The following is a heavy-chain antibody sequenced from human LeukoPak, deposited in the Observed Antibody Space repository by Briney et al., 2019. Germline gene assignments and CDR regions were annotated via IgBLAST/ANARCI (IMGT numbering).Heavy chain of an antibody. CDR2: IYYSGST. Sequence: SETLSLTCAVYGGSFSGYYWSWIRQHPGKGLEWIGYIYYSGSTYYNPSLKSRVTISVDTSKNQFSLKLSSVTAADTAVYYCARDREGCSSTSCYRFFDYWGQGTLVTVSS. V-gene: IGHV4-31*11. CDR3: ARDREGCSSTSCYRFFDY. CDR1: GGSFSGYY. D-gene: IGHD2-2*01. J-gene: IGHJ4*02.